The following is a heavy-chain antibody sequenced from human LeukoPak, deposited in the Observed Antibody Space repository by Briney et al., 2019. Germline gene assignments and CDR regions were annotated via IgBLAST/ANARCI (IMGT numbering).Heavy chain of an antibody. V-gene: IGHV4-34*01. D-gene: IGHD5-18*01. CDR2: INHSGST. CDR1: GGSFSGYY. J-gene: IGHJ4*02. CDR3: AVRGYSYGRSDY. Sequence: PSETLSLTCAVYGGSFSGYYWGWIRQPPGKGLEWIGEINHSGSTNYNPSLKSRVTISVDTSKNQFSLKLSSVTAADTAVYYCAVRGYSYGRSDYWGQGTLVTVSS.